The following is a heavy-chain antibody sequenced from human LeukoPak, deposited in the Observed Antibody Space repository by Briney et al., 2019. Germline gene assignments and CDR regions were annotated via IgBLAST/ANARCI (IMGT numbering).Heavy chain of an antibody. CDR3: ARDQEQWELRLFYFQH. V-gene: IGHV3-30-3*01. J-gene: IGHJ1*01. CDR1: GFTFSSYA. D-gene: IGHD1-26*01. Sequence: PGGSLRLSCAASGFTFSSYAMHWVRQAPGKGLEWVAVISYDGSNKYYADSVKGRFTISRDNSKNTLYLQMNSLRAEDTAVYYCARDQEQWELRLFYFQHWGQGTLVTVSS. CDR2: ISYDGSNK.